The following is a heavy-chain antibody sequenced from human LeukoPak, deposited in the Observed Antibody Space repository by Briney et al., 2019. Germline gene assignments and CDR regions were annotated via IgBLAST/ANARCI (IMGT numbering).Heavy chain of an antibody. Sequence: SETLSLTCTVPGGSISSYYWSWIRQPAGKGLEWIGRIYTSGSTNYNPSLKSRVTMSVDTSRNQFSLKLSFVPAADTAVYYCARDSYGTVDYWGQGTLVTVSS. J-gene: IGHJ4*02. V-gene: IGHV4-4*07. CDR1: GGSISSYY. D-gene: IGHD5-18*01. CDR3: ARDSYGTVDY. CDR2: IYTSGST.